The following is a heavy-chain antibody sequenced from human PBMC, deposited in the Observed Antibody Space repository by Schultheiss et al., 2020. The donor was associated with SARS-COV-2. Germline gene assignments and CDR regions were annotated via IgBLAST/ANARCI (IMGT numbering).Heavy chain of an antibody. Sequence: ASVKVSCKASGYTFTSYYMHWVRQAPGQGLEWMGIINPSGGSTSYAQKFQGRVTMTRDTSTSTAYMELSSLRSEDTAVYYCARGGYYDFWSGSSYGMDVWGQGTTVTVSS. D-gene: IGHD3-3*01. V-gene: IGHV1-46*01. CDR2: INPSGGST. CDR1: GYTFTSYY. J-gene: IGHJ6*02. CDR3: ARGGYYDFWSGSSYGMDV.